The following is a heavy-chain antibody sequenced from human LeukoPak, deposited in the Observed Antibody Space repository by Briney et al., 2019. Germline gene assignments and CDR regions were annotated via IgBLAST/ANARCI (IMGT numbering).Heavy chain of an antibody. CDR1: GGSISSGGYY. J-gene: IGHJ4*02. V-gene: IGHV4-31*03. D-gene: IGHD6-13*01. CDR2: IYYSGST. CDR3: ARGWLAAAGTGPNDY. Sequence: SETLSLTCTVSGGSISSGGYYWRWIRQHPGKGLEWIGYIYYSGSTYYNPSLKSRVTISVDTSKNQFSLKLSSVTAADTAVYYCARGWLAAAGTGPNDYWGQGTLVTVSS.